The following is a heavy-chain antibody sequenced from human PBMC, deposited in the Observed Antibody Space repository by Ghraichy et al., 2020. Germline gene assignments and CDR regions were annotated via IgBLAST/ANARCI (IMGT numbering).Heavy chain of an antibody. V-gene: IGHV4-30-2*01. J-gene: IGHJ4*02. CDR1: GGSISSGGYS. CDR2: IYHSGST. D-gene: IGHD3-10*01. CDR3: ARVDYYGSGSLDY. Sequence: SLNISCAVSGGSISSGGYSWSWIRQPPGKGLEWIGYIYHSGSTYYNQSLKSRVTISVDRSKNQFSLKLSSVTAVDTAVYYCARVDYYGSGSLDYWGQGTLVTVSS.